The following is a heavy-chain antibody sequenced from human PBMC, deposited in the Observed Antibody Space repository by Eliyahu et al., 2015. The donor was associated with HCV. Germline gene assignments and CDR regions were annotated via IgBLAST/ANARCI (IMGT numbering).Heavy chain of an antibody. V-gene: IGHV4-59*01. CDR3: ARESPINAIKTGMTNWFDP. Sequence: QVQLQESGPALVKPSETLALTCTVSGGSIXGYYWNWIRQPPGKGLEWIGLIYDSGNTDYNPSLRSRVTISVDTSTNQFSLTLRSVTAADTAVYYCARESPINAIKTGMTNWFDPWGQGTLVSVSS. CDR2: IYDSGNT. J-gene: IGHJ5*02. CDR1: GGSIXGYY. D-gene: IGHD1-1*01.